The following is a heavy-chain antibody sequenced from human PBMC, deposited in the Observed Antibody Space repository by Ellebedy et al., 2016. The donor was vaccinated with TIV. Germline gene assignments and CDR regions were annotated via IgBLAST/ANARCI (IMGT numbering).Heavy chain of an antibody. J-gene: IGHJ4*02. CDR2: INPNSGGT. D-gene: IGHD2-2*01. CDR1: GYTFTGYY. V-gene: IGHV1-2*02. Sequence: ASVKVSCXASGYTFTGYYMHWVRQAPGQGLEWMGWINPNSGGTNYAQKFQGRVTMTRDTSISTAYMELSSLRSDDTAVYYCARFPDTIVVVPAFDYWGQGTLVTVSS. CDR3: ARFPDTIVVVPAFDY.